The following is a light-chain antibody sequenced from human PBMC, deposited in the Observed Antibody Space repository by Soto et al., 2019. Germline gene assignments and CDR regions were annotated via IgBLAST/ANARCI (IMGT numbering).Light chain of an antibody. V-gene: IGLV1-44*01. CDR3: AAWDDSLNGHVV. CDR2: SNN. J-gene: IGLJ2*01. CDR1: NSNIESNT. Sequence: QSVLTQPPSASGTPGQRVTISCSGSNSNIESNTVNWYQQLPGTAPKLLIYSNNQRPSVVPDRFSGSKSGTSASLAISGRQSDDEADYYCAAWDDSLNGHVVFGGGTKLTVL.